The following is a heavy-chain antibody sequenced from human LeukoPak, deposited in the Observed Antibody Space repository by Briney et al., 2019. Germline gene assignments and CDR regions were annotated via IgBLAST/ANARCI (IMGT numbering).Heavy chain of an antibody. D-gene: IGHD6-6*01. V-gene: IGHV1-2*02. CDR2: INPNSGGSGGT. Sequence: ASVKVSCKASGYTFIGYYMHWVRQAPGQGLEWMGWINPNSGGSGGTNYAQKFQSRVTMTRDTSISTAYMELSRLRSDDTAVYYCARGSSSSLLAYYYYFMDVWGKGTTVTVSS. J-gene: IGHJ6*03. CDR3: ARGSSSSLLAYYYYFMDV. CDR1: GYTFIGYY.